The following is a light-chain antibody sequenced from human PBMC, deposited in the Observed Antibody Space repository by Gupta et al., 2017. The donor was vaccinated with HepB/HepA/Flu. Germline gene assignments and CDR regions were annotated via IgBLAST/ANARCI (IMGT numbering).Light chain of an antibody. V-gene: IGKV2-28*01. CDR1: QSLLQSNGYNS. J-gene: IGKJ4*01. Sequence: DIVMTQSPLSLPVTPGEPASISCRSSQSLLQSNGYNSLDWYLQKPGQSPQLLIYLGSNRAYGVTDRFSGSGSGTDFTLKSSRVEAEDVGVYYCMQNLQTPSFGGGTKVEIK. CDR2: LGS. CDR3: MQNLQTPS.